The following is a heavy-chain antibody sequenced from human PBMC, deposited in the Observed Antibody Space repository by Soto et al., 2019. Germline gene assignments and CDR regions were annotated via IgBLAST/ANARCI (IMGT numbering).Heavy chain of an antibody. CDR3: AKELRGGLGAFDI. V-gene: IGHV3-23*01. CDR2: VSDSGSQT. CDR1: GFTFSHIA. D-gene: IGHD3-16*01. Sequence: EVQLLESGGGLVLPGGSLRLSCTASGFTFSHIAMNWVRLAPGKGLEWVSIVSDSGSQTNYADSVKGRFTISRDNSQNTVYLQLNSLRGEDTAVYYCAKELRGGLGAFDIWGQGTKVIVSS. J-gene: IGHJ3*02.